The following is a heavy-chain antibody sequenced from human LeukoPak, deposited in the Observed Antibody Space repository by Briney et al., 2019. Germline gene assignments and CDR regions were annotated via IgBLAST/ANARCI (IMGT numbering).Heavy chain of an antibody. D-gene: IGHD3-16*01. CDR1: GGSFSNYD. J-gene: IGHJ4*02. CDR3: ARQYYGYSGGGLDY. Sequence: PSETLSLTCGVYGGSFSNYDWNWIRQPPGKGLEWIGEINHSGSTSYNPSLKSRVTISVDTSKNQFSPKLNSVTAADTALYYCARQYYGYSGGGLDYWGQGTLVTVSS. CDR2: INHSGST. V-gene: IGHV4-34*01.